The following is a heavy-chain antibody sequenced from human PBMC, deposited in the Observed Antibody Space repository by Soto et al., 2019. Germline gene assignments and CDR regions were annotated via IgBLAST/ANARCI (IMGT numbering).Heavy chain of an antibody. D-gene: IGHD6-19*01. CDR1: GGSISSYY. Sequence: SETLSLTCTVSGGSISSYYWSWIRQPPGKGLEWIGYIYYSGSTNYNPSLKSRVTISVDTSKNQFSLKLSPVTAADTAVYYCARGRGWYGYFDYWGQGTLVTVSS. J-gene: IGHJ4*02. CDR2: IYYSGST. CDR3: ARGRGWYGYFDY. V-gene: IGHV4-59*01.